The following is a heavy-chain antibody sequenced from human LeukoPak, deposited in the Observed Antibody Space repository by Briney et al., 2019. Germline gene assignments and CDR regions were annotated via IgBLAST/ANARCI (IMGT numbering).Heavy chain of an antibody. D-gene: IGHD3-16*02. Sequence: KPSETLSLTCTVSGGSISSSRYYWGWIRQPPGKGLEWIGSIYYSGSTYYNPSLKSRVTISVDTSKNQFSLKLSSVTAADTAVYYCARNSEGLRLGELSPPIWGQGTLVTVSS. V-gene: IGHV4-39*01. CDR1: GGSISSSRYY. J-gene: IGHJ4*02. CDR3: ARNSEGLRLGELSPPI. CDR2: IYYSGST.